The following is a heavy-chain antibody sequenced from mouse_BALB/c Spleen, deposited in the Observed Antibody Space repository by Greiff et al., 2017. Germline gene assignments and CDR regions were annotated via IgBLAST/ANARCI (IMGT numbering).Heavy chain of an antibody. CDR3: ARNYGSSYWFAY. V-gene: IGHV14-3*02. Sequence: LVESGAELVKPGASVKLSCTASGFNIKDTYMHWVKQRPEQGLEWIGRIDPANGNTKYDPKFQGKATITADTSSNTAYLQLSSLTSEDTAVYYCARNYGSSYWFAYWGQGTLVTVSA. CDR1: GFNIKDTY. J-gene: IGHJ3*01. CDR2: IDPANGNT. D-gene: IGHD1-1*01.